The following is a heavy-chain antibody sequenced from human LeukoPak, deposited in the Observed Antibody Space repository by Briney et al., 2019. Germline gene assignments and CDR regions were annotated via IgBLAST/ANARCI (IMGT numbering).Heavy chain of an antibody. Sequence: GGSLRLSCAASGFTFSNAWMSWVRQAPGKGLEWVGRIKSKTDGGTTDYAAPVKGRFTISRDDSKNTLYLQMNSLKTEDTAVYYCTTGLRRDGYNYYFDYWGQGTLVTVSS. J-gene: IGHJ4*02. CDR1: GFTFSNAW. D-gene: IGHD5-24*01. CDR2: IKSKTDGGTT. V-gene: IGHV3-15*01. CDR3: TTGLRRDGYNYYFDY.